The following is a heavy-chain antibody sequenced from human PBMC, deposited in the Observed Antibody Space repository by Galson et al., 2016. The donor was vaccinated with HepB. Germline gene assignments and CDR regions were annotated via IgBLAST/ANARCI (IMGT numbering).Heavy chain of an antibody. J-gene: IGHJ3*02. CDR1: GGSISSSSYY. CDR2: IFHTGRP. Sequence: ETLSLTCTVSGGSISSSSYYWDWIRQPPGKRLEWIGHIFHTGRPTYTRSLKSRVTISVDTSKNQVSLKLSSVTAADTALYYCARQTSVLTGSAFDIWGQGTMVTVSS. CDR3: ARQTSVLTGSAFDI. D-gene: IGHD4-23*01. V-gene: IGHV4-61*05.